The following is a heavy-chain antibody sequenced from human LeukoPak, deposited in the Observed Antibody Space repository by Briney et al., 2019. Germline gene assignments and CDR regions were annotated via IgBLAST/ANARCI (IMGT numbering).Heavy chain of an antibody. CDR1: GGSMKNYY. D-gene: IGHD2-2*03. Sequence: PSETLSLTCTVSGGSMKNYYWIWIRQSPGKGLEWIGYIYYSGSTNYNPSLKSRVTISVDTSKNQFSLKLSSVTAADTAEYYCARAGYCSSTSCQWVPLVWGQGTTVTVSS. CDR3: ARAGYCSSTSCQWVPLV. CDR2: IYYSGST. J-gene: IGHJ6*02. V-gene: IGHV4-59*01.